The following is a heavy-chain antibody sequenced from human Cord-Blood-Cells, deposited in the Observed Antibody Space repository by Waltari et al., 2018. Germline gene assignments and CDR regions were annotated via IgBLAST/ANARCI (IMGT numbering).Heavy chain of an antibody. CDR1: GGSFSGYY. J-gene: IGHJ4*02. CDR2: SNHSGST. D-gene: IGHD6-19*01. V-gene: IGHV4-34*01. CDR3: ANLPYSSGWYDY. Sequence: QVQLQQWGAGLLKPSETLSLTCAVYGGSFSGYYWSWIRQPPGKGLEWIGESNHSGSTNYNPSLKSRVTISVDTSKNQFSLKLSSVTAADTAVYYCANLPYSSGWYDYWGQGTLVTVSS.